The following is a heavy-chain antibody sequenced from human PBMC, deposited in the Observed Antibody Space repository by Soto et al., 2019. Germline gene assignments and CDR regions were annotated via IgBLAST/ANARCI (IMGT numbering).Heavy chain of an antibody. V-gene: IGHV1-8*01. J-gene: IGHJ5*02. D-gene: IGHD7-27*01. CDR3: ARAGVGASPPVAP. Sequence: QVQLVQSGAEVKKPGASVKVSCKASGYTFTSYDINWVRQATGQGLEWMGCMNPNSGNTGYAQKFQGRVTVPRNASASTAYMELSSLRSEDAGVYYCARAGVGASPPVAPWGQGTLGTVSS. CDR2: MNPNSGNT. CDR1: GYTFTSYD.